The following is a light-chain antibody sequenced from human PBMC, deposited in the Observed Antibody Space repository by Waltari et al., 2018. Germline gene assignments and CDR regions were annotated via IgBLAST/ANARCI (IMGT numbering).Light chain of an antibody. Sequence: QSALTQPASVSGSPGQSITIFCSGTSSDIGYYNLVSWYQQHPGKAPKVIIYEVTKRPSGVSNRFPGSKSGNTASLTISGLQAEDEAEYFCCSFAGSVTFVVFGGGTKVTVL. CDR3: CSFAGSVTFVV. CDR1: SSDIGYYNL. CDR2: EVT. J-gene: IGLJ2*01. V-gene: IGLV2-23*02.